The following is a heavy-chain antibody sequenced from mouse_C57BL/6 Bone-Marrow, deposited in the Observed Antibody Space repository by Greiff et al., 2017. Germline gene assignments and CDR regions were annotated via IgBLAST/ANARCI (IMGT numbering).Heavy chain of an antibody. CDR3: AKVGRLALPFAY. J-gene: IGHJ3*01. CDR1: GYTFTSYW. Sequence: QVQLQQPGAELVRPGTSVKLSCKASGYTFTSYWMHWVKQRPGQGLEWIGVIDPSDSYTNYNQKFKGKATLTVDTSSSTAYMQLSSLTSEDSAVYYGAKVGRLALPFAYWGQGTLVTVSA. D-gene: IGHD3-3*01. CDR2: IDPSDSYT. V-gene: IGHV1-59*01.